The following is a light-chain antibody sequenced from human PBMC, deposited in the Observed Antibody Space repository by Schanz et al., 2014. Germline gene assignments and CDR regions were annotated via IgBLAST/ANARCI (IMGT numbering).Light chain of an antibody. CDR3: SSYTSSSTGV. CDR1: SSDVGGYNY. J-gene: IGLJ1*01. CDR2: EVS. V-gene: IGLV2-8*01. Sequence: QSALTQPPSASGSPGQSVTISCTGTSSDVGGYNYVSWYQHHPGKAPKLMIYEVSKRPSGVPDRFSGSESGNTASLTVSGLQAEDEADYYCSSYTSSSTGVFGTGTKLTVL.